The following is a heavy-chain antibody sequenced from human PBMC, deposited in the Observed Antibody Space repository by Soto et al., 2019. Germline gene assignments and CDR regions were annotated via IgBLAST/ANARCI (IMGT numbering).Heavy chain of an antibody. Sequence: SETLSLTCTVSGGSISSGNYYWSWIRQPPGKGLEWIGFISYSGSAYYNPSLKSRVTISVDTSKNQFSLNLSFVTAADTAVYYCATMGTPATGLYYFDYWGQGALVTVSS. D-gene: IGHD2-15*01. CDR2: ISYSGSA. V-gene: IGHV4-30-4*01. CDR3: ATMGTPATGLYYFDY. J-gene: IGHJ4*02. CDR1: GGSISSGNYY.